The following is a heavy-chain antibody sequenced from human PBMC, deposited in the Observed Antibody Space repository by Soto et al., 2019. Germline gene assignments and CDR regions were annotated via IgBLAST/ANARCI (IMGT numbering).Heavy chain of an antibody. CDR3: ARRLXGPKEEYNAYYSYGLDV. D-gene: IGHD1-1*01. J-gene: IGHJ6*02. V-gene: IGHV5-10-1*01. CDR2: IEPSSSYI. Sequence: GESLKISWQGSGYSCTTHWITWVRQTPGKGLEWRGRIEPSSSYINYSPSFQGHVTISFDRSISTAYLQWSRREASDNDIYYCARRLXGPKEEYNAYYSYGLDVWGQGTKVTVSS. CDR1: GYSCTTHW.